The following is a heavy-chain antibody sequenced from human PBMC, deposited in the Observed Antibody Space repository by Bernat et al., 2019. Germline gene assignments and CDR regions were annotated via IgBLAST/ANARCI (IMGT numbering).Heavy chain of an antibody. D-gene: IGHD3-10*01. Sequence: EVQLVESGGGLVQPGGSLRLSCTGSGFTFIDYAMTWVRQAPGKGLEWVSGVRGNGGQADYAGSVKGRFTVSRDNSKNPLSVVMTGLKPEDTAIYYCAKARGSGSSYYKFDHWGRGVQVTVSS. J-gene: IGHJ4*02. CDR3: AKARGSGSSYYKFDH. CDR1: GFTFIDYA. V-gene: IGHV3-23*04. CDR2: VRGNGGQA.